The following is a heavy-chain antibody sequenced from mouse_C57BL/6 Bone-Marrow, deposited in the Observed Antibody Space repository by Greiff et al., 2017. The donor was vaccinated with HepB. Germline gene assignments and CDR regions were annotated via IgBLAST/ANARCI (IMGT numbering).Heavy chain of an antibody. CDR2: ISSGSSTI. J-gene: IGHJ2*01. CDR3: ARHYDYARADF. CDR1: GFTFSDYG. V-gene: IGHV5-17*01. Sequence: DVKLVESGGGLVKPGGSLKLSCAASGFTFSDYGMHWVRQAPEEGLEWVAYISSGSSTIYYADTVKGRFTITRDNAKNTLFLQMTSLRSENTAMYYCARHYDYARADFWGQGTTLTVSS. D-gene: IGHD2-4*01.